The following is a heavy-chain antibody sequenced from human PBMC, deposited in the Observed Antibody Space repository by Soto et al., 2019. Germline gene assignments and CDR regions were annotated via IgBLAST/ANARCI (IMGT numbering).Heavy chain of an antibody. V-gene: IGHV1-3*04. D-gene: IGHD3-16*01. CDR2: INTDNGNT. Sequence: GASVKVSCTASGYTFTTYAIHWVRQAPGQSLEWMGWINTDNGNTYYSQKMQARVTITRDTSASTAYMELSRLRSEDTAVYYCARSRVRGGYYFDYWGQGALVTAPQ. CDR3: ARSRVRGGYYFDY. J-gene: IGHJ4*02. CDR1: GYTFTTYA.